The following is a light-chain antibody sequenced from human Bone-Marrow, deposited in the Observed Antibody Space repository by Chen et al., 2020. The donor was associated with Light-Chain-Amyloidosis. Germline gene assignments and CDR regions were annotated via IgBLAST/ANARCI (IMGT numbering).Light chain of an antibody. Sequence: SYVLTQPSSVSVAPGQTATIACGGNNIGSTSVHWYQQTPGQAPLLFVYDDSDRPSGIPERLSGYNSGNTATMIISRVEAGDEDDYYCQVWDRSSDRPVFGGGTKMTVL. CDR1: NIGSTS. V-gene: IGLV3-21*02. CDR3: QVWDRSSDRPV. CDR2: DDS. J-gene: IGLJ3*02.